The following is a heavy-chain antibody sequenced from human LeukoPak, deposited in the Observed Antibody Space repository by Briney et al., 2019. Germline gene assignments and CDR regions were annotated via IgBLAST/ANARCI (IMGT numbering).Heavy chain of an antibody. J-gene: IGHJ4*02. V-gene: IGHV1-69*04. CDR2: IIPILGIA. CDR1: GGTFSSYA. CDR3: ARGPGYSYGPWLDY. D-gene: IGHD5-18*01. Sequence: SVKVSCKASGGTFSSYAISWVRQAPGQGLEWMRRIIPILGIANYAQKFQGRVTITADKSTSTAYMELSSLRSEDTAVYYCARGPGYSYGPWLDYWGQGTLVTVSS.